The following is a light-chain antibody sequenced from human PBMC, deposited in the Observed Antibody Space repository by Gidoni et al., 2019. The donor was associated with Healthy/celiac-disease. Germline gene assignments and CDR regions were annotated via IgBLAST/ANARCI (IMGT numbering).Light chain of an antibody. CDR2: DDS. Sequence: SYVLTQPPSVSVAPGKTARITCGGNNIGSKSVHRYQQKPGQAPVLVVYDDSDRPSGIPERFSGSNAGNTATLTSSRVEAGDEADYYCQVWDSSSDHVVFGGGTKLTVL. V-gene: IGLV3-21*03. CDR1: NIGSKS. J-gene: IGLJ2*01. CDR3: QVWDSSSDHVV.